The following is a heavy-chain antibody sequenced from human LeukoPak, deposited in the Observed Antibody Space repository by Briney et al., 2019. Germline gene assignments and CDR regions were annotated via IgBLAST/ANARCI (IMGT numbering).Heavy chain of an antibody. CDR3: AKDRVAYGDFADYFDH. CDR2: ISGSGGST. CDR1: GFTFSSYA. Sequence: GGSLRLSCAASGFTFSSYAMSWVRQAPGKGLEWVSAISGSGGSTYYADSVKGRFTISRDNSKNTLYLQMNSLRAEDTAVYYCAKDRVAYGDFADYFDHWGQGTLVTVSS. V-gene: IGHV3-23*01. J-gene: IGHJ4*02. D-gene: IGHD4-17*01.